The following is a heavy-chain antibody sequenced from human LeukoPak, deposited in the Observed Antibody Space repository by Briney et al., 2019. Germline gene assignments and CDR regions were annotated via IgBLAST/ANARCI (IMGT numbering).Heavy chain of an antibody. CDR3: ARAPEGMETRFNL. J-gene: IGHJ2*01. V-gene: IGHV4-30-4*01. CDR1: GGSISSGDYY. D-gene: IGHD4-23*01. Sequence: SETLSLTCTVSGGSISSGDYYWSWIRQPPGKGLEWIGYIYYSGSTYYNPSLKSRVTISVDTSKNQFSLKLSSVTAADTAVYYCARAPEGMETRFNLWGRGPLVTVSS. CDR2: IYYSGST.